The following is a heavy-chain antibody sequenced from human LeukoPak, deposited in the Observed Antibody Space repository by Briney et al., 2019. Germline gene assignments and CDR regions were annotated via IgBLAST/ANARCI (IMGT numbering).Heavy chain of an antibody. D-gene: IGHD1-26*01. CDR2: IRYDGSNK. CDR3: AKVGATHFDY. Sequence: GGPLRLSCAASGFTFSSYGMHWVRQAPGKGLEWVAFIRYDGSNKYYADSVKGRFTISRDNSKNTLYLQMNSLRAEDTAVYYCAKVGATHFDYWGQGTLVTVSS. J-gene: IGHJ4*02. CDR1: GFTFSSYG. V-gene: IGHV3-30*02.